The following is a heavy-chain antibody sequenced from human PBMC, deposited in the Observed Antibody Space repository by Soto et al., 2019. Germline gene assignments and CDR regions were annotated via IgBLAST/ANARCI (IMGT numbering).Heavy chain of an antibody. J-gene: IGHJ6*02. V-gene: IGHV1-18*01. Sequence: QLVQSGAEVKKPGASVKVSCKASGYSFTNYDISWVRQAPGQGLEWMAWISAHNGNKHYAEKFQGRVSTTTATSTSTAYMEVRTLKTDDTAVYYCARGLLAYFGMDVWGQGTTVTVS. CDR3: ARGLLAYFGMDV. CDR2: ISAHNGNK. CDR1: GYSFTNYD. D-gene: IGHD1-26*01.